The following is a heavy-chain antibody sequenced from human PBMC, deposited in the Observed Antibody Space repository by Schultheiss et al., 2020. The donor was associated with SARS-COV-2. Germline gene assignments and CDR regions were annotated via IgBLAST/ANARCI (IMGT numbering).Heavy chain of an antibody. V-gene: IGHV3-23*01. CDR1: GFTFSSYA. J-gene: IGHJ6*02. CDR3: ARGGAMVMYYFQYHDMDF. D-gene: IGHD2-8*02. CDR2: ISDSGGST. Sequence: EGSLRLSCAASGFTFSSYAMSWVRQAPGKGLEWVSTISDSGGSTYYADSVDGRFTISRDNSKNTVYLEMNSLRAEDTAIYYCARGGAMVMYYFQYHDMDFWGQGTTVTVSS.